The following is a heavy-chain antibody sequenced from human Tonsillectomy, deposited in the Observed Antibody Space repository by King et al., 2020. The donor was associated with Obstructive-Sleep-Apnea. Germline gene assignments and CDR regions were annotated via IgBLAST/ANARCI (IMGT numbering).Heavy chain of an antibody. J-gene: IGHJ4*02. CDR2: IRSEPYGGTP. V-gene: IGHV3-49*03. D-gene: IGHD1-26*01. CDR1: GFTFGDYA. Sequence: VQLVESGGGLVQTGRSLRLSCRASGFTFGDYAVGWFRQAPGKGLEWVGFIRSEPYGGTPEYAASVKGRFSISRDDSRNIASLQMSSLKTEDTAVYYCTGSPAGGTHFEYGGQGTLVIVSS. CDR3: TGSPAGGTHFEY.